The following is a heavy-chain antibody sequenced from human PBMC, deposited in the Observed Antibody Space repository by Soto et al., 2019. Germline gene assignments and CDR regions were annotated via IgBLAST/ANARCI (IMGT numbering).Heavy chain of an antibody. J-gene: IGHJ3*02. CDR3: AREPMVRAAHGFDI. V-gene: IGHV1-2*02. CDR2: INPNSVGT. D-gene: IGHD3-10*01. Sequence: QVQLVQSGAEVKKPGASVKVSCKASGYTFTGHYMHWVRQAPGQGREWMGWINPNSVGTNYAQKFQGRVTMTRDTSISTAYMELSRLRSDDTAVYYCAREPMVRAAHGFDIWGQGTMVTVSS. CDR1: GYTFTGHY.